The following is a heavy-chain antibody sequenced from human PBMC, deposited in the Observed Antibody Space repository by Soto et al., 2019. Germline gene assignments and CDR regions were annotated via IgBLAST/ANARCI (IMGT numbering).Heavy chain of an antibody. CDR2: ISYDGSNK. Sequence: GGSLRLSCAASGFTFSSYGIHWVRQAPGKGLEWVALISYDGSNKYYADSVKGRFTISRDSSKNTLYLQMNSLRAEDTAMYYCAKDAPYYYDSSGYYGPFDYWGQGTLVTVSS. J-gene: IGHJ4*02. CDR1: GFTFSSYG. CDR3: AKDAPYYYDSSGYYGPFDY. D-gene: IGHD3-22*01. V-gene: IGHV3-30*18.